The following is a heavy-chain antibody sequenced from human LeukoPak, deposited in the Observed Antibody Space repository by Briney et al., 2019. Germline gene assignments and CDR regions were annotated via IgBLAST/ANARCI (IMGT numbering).Heavy chain of an antibody. CDR2: IYHSGST. CDR1: GYSISGGYY. CDR3: ARSGYSSGWLFDY. V-gene: IGHV4-38-2*01. J-gene: IGHJ4*02. D-gene: IGHD6-19*01. Sequence: SETLSLTCAVSGYSISGGYYWGWIRQPPGKGLEWIGSIYHSGSTYYNPSLKSRVTISVDTSKNQFSLKLSSVTAADTAVYYCARSGYSSGWLFDYWGQGTLVTVSS.